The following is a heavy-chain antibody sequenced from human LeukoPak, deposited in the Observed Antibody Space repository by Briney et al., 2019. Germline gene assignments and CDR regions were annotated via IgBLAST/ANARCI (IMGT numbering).Heavy chain of an antibody. V-gene: IGHV4-59*08. CDR1: GGSISSYY. CDR3: ARHVGYCSSTSCYTGPKSSFGY. J-gene: IGHJ4*02. D-gene: IGHD2-2*02. CDR2: IYYSGST. Sequence: SETLSLTCTVPGGSISSYYWSWLRQPPGKGLEWIGYIYYSGSTNYNPSLKSRVTISVDTSKNQFSLKLSSVTAADTAVYYCARHVGYCSSTSCYTGPKSSFGYWGQGTLVTVSS.